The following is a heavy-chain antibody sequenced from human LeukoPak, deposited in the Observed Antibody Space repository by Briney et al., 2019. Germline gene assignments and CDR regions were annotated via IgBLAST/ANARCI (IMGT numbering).Heavy chain of an antibody. J-gene: IGHJ6*02. V-gene: IGHV3-21*01. Sequence: GGSLRLFCAASGFTFSSYSMNWVRQAPGKGLEWVSSISSSSSYIYYADSVKGRFTISRDNAKNSLYLQMNSLRAEDTAVYYCARDPRDPYYYYGMDVWGQGTTVTVSS. CDR2: ISSSSSYI. CDR3: ARDPRDPYYYYGMDV. D-gene: IGHD2-21*02. CDR1: GFTFSSYS.